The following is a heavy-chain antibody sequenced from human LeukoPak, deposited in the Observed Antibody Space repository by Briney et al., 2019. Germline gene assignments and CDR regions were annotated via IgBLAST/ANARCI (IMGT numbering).Heavy chain of an antibody. CDR3: ARQDKVAVAGRTGFGY. D-gene: IGHD6-19*01. J-gene: IGHJ4*02. Sequence: GESLKISCKGSGYSFTNYWIAWVRQMPGEGLEWMGITHPGDSTTRYSPSFQGQATISADKSSSTAYLQWSSLKASDTAMYYCARQDKVAVAGRTGFGYWGQGTLVTVSS. V-gene: IGHV5-51*01. CDR2: THPGDSTT. CDR1: GYSFTNYW.